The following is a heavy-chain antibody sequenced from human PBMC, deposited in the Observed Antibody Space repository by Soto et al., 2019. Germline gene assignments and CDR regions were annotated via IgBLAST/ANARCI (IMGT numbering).Heavy chain of an antibody. V-gene: IGHV3-23*01. D-gene: IGHD3-10*01. CDR3: STKLITMVRGATPNTGHFDF. J-gene: IGHJ4*02. Sequence: EVQLLESGGGLVQPGGSLRLSCAASGFTFSSYAMSWVRQAPGKGLEGVSAIIGGGGSKYYAASVMGRCTISRDNSKKTLYLQKNSMRAEDTAVYYCSTKLITMVRGATPNTGHFDFWGQGTLVTVSS. CDR1: GFTFSSYA. CDR2: IIGGGGSK.